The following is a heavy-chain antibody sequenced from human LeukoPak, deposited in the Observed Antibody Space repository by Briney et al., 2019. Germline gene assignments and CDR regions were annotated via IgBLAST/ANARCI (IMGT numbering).Heavy chain of an antibody. CDR1: GGTFSSYA. D-gene: IGHD2-2*01. Sequence: ASVKVSCKASGGTFSSYAISWVRQAPGQGLEWMGRIIPILGIANYAQKFQGRVTITAHKSTSTAYMELSSLRSEDTAVYYCARAYCSSTSCLTGYFDYWGQGTLVTVSS. J-gene: IGHJ4*02. CDR3: ARAYCSSTSCLTGYFDY. CDR2: IIPILGIA. V-gene: IGHV1-69*04.